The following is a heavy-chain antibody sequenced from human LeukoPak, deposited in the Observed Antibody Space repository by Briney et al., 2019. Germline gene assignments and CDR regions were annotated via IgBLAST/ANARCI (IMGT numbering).Heavy chain of an antibody. CDR2: VWFDGINK. V-gene: IGHV3-33*01. Sequence: GGSLRPSCAASGFTFSSYGMHWVRQAPGKGLEWVAVVWFDGINKYYADSVKGRFTISRDNSKNTLYLQMNSLRAEDTAVYYCARVGVVPTYGMDVWGQGTTVTVSS. D-gene: IGHD2-15*01. CDR1: GFTFSSYG. J-gene: IGHJ6*02. CDR3: ARVGVVPTYGMDV.